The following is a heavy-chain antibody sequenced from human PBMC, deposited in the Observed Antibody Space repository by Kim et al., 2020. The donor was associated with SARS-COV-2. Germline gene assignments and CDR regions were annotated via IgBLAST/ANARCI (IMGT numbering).Heavy chain of an antibody. Sequence: NDNPALKGRVTITVETSKNQFSLKLSSVTAADTGVYYCAACPSCGDHFDYWGQGTLVTVSS. D-gene: IGHD4-17*01. V-gene: IGHV4-59*01. CDR3: AACPSCGDHFDY. J-gene: IGHJ4*02.